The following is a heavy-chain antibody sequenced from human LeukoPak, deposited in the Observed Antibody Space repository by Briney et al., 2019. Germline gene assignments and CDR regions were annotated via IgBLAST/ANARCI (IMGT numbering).Heavy chain of an antibody. CDR2: ISGSGGST. D-gene: IGHD4-11*01. V-gene: IGHV3-23*01. Sequence: GGSLRLSCAASGFTFSSYAMSWVRQAPGKGLEWVSAISGSGGSTYYADSVKGRFTISRDNSKNTLYLQMNSLRAEDTAVYYYANTNEGLQLYYFDYWGQGTLVTVSS. CDR3: ANTNEGLQLYYFDY. J-gene: IGHJ4*02. CDR1: GFTFSSYA.